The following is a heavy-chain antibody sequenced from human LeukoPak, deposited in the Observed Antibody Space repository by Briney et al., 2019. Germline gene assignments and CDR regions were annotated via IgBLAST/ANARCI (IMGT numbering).Heavy chain of an antibody. V-gene: IGHV3-23*01. CDR1: GFTYSNYA. J-gene: IGHJ4*02. Sequence: GGSLRLSCAASGFTYSNYAMSWVRQAPGKGLEWVSAISDRGARTYYADSVKGRFTISRDNSKNTLFLQMGSLRAEDTAVYFCAKSNDGSSTGGDYWGQGTLVTVSS. D-gene: IGHD1-26*01. CDR3: AKSNDGSSTGGDY. CDR2: ISDRGART.